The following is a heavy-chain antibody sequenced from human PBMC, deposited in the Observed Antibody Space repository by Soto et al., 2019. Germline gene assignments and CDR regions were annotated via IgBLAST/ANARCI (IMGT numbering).Heavy chain of an antibody. D-gene: IGHD6-19*01. Sequence: SETLSLTCTVSGGSVSSDYWSWIRQPPGKGLEWIGYTHNGGNTDYNPSLKSRVTISLDASRNEFSLSLRSVTAADTAVYYCAKGGWYEDHWGQGTLVTVSS. CDR1: GGSVSSDY. CDR3: AKGGWYEDH. V-gene: IGHV4-59*08. J-gene: IGHJ4*02. CDR2: THNGGNT.